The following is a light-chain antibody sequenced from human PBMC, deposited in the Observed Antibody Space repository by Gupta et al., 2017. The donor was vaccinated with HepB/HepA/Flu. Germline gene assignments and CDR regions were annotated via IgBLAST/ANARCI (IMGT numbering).Light chain of an antibody. CDR2: WAS. CDR1: QSGLYSSNNKNY. V-gene: IGKV4-1*01. CDR3: QQDDSTPLT. Sequence: DIVMTQSPDSLAVSLGERATINCKSSQSGLYSSNNKNYLAWYQQKPGQPPKLLIYWASTREYGVPDRFSGRGSGTDFTLTISSLQAEDVAVYYCQQDDSTPLTFGQGTKVEIK. J-gene: IGKJ1*01.